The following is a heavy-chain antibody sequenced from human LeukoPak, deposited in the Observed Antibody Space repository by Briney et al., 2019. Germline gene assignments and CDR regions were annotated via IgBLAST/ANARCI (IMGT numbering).Heavy chain of an antibody. CDR2: IYRSGTT. Sequence: PSETLSLTCTVSSYSISSGYYWGWIRQPPGKGLEWIGSIYRSGTTYYNPSPKSRVTRSVDTSNNQFSLKTSSVTAADTAVYYCARSLTTYYYDTSGPGDAFDIWGQGTMVTVSS. D-gene: IGHD3-22*01. J-gene: IGHJ3*02. CDR3: ARSLTTYYYDTSGPGDAFDI. CDR1: SYSISSGYY. V-gene: IGHV4-38-2*02.